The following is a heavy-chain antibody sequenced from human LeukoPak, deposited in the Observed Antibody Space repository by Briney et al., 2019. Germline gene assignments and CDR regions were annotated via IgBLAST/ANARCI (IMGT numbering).Heavy chain of an antibody. Sequence: PGGSLRLSCAPSGFTFSSYWMSWVRQAPGKGLEWVASMKQDGSEKYNVDSVKGRFTISRDNAKNSLCLQMNSLRAEDTAVYYCARVKGSVRQWADYWGQGTLVTVSS. CDR2: MKQDGSEK. V-gene: IGHV3-7*01. CDR3: ARVKGSVRQWADY. D-gene: IGHD2-8*01. J-gene: IGHJ4*02. CDR1: GFTFSSYW.